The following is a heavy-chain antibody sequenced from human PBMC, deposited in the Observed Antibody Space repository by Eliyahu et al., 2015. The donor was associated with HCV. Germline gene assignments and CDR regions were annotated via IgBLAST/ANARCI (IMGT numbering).Heavy chain of an antibody. D-gene: IGHD3-22*01. V-gene: IGHV4-34*01. CDR2: INHSGST. J-gene: IGHJ4*02. CDR3: ARKPHYYDSSGYYLPFSSRYYFDY. Sequence: QVQLQQWGAGLLKPSETLSLTCAVYGGSFSGYYWXWIRQPPGKGLEWIGEINHSGSTNYNPSLKSRVTISVDTSKNQFSLKLSSVTAADTAVYYCARKPHYYDSSGYYLPFSSRYYFDYWGQGTLVTVSS. CDR1: GGSFSGYY.